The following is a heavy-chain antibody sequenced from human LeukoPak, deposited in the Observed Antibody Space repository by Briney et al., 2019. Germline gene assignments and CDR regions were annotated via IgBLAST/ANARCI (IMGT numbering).Heavy chain of an antibody. D-gene: IGHD3-3*01. CDR3: LLIILGGSSQH. J-gene: IGHJ1*01. CDR1: EFTFNNYW. Sequence: GGSLRLSCAASEFTFNNYWMHWVRQVPGKGLVWVSRIKNDGKITTYADSVKGRFTTSRDNAKNTFYLQMNSLRVEDTAVYYCLLIILGGSSQHWGQGTLVTVSS. CDR2: IKNDGKIT. V-gene: IGHV3-74*01.